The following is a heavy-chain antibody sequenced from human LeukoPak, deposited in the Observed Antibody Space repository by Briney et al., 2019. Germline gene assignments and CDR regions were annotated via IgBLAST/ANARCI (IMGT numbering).Heavy chain of an antibody. CDR1: GFTFSSYE. D-gene: IGHD6-13*01. J-gene: IGHJ4*02. V-gene: IGHV3-48*03. Sequence: GGSLRLSCAASGFTFSSYEMNWVRQAPGKGLEWVSYISSSGSTTYYADSVKGRFTISRDNAKNSLYLQMNSLRAEDTAVYYCAKRSGRIAAAGSVDYWGQGTLVTVSS. CDR2: ISSSGSTT. CDR3: AKRSGRIAAAGSVDY.